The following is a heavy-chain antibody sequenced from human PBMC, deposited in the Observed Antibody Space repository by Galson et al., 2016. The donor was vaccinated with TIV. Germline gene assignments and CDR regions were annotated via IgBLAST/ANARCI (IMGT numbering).Heavy chain of an antibody. V-gene: IGHV4-59*08. D-gene: IGHD6-13*01. CDR2: IYYSGRT. CDR1: GGSISTYY. J-gene: IGHJ4*02. Sequence: ETLSLTCTVSGGSISTYYWTWIRQSPGKGLEWIGYIYYSGRTSYNPSLKSRVSMSVDTSKNQFSLSLSSLTAADTAVYFCASGVLGYSANWDYYFDYWRQGTLVTVSS. CDR3: ASGVLGYSANWDYYFDY.